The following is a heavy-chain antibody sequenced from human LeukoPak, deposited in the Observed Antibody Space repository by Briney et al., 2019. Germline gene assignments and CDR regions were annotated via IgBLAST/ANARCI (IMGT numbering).Heavy chain of an antibody. Sequence: SETLSLTCTVSGGSISSYYWSWIRQPPGKGLEWIGYIYHSGSTNYNPSLKSRVTISIDTSKNEFSLKVSSVTAADTAVYYCARWRTARTGFDYWGQGTLVTVSS. D-gene: IGHD3/OR15-3a*01. J-gene: IGHJ4*02. V-gene: IGHV4-59*08. CDR1: GGSISSYY. CDR3: ARWRTARTGFDY. CDR2: IYHSGST.